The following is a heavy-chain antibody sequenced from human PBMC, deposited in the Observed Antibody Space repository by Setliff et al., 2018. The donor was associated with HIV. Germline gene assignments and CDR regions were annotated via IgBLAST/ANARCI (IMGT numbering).Heavy chain of an antibody. J-gene: IGHJ3*02. V-gene: IGHV4-4*09. CDR1: GGSISSYY. CDR2: IYTSGST. Sequence: SETLSLTCTVSGGSISSYYWSWIRQPPGKGLEWIGYIYTSGSTNCNPSLKSRVTISVDTSKNQFSLKLSSVTAADTAVYYCAGCSGGSCPFDAFDIWGQGTMVTVSS. D-gene: IGHD2-15*01. CDR3: AGCSGGSCPFDAFDI.